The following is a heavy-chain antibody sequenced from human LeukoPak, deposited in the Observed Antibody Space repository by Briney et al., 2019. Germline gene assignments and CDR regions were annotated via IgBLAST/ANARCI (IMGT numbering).Heavy chain of an antibody. CDR1: GFTFSSYA. Sequence: GGSLRLSCAASGFTFSSYAMTWVRQAPGKGLEWVSAISGGGGGTFYADSVKGQFTISRDNSKNTLYLQMNSLSAEDTAVYYCAKDLGGKPYYYYGMDVWGQGTTVTVSS. J-gene: IGHJ6*02. CDR3: AKDLGGKPYYYYGMDV. CDR2: ISGGGGGT. V-gene: IGHV3-23*01.